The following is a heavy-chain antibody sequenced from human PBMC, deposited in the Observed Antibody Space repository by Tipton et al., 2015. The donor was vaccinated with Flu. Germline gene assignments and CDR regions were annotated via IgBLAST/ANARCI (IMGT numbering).Heavy chain of an antibody. V-gene: IGHV4-59*01. J-gene: IGHJ4*02. D-gene: IGHD3-16*01. CDR3: ARGRQEGEANRYFDY. CDR2: IYYSGST. CDR1: GYFINSTYY. Sequence: TLSLTCTVSGYFINSTYYWSWIRQPPGKGLEWIGYIYYSGSTKYNPSLKSRVTMSVDTSKNQFSLKLSSVTAADTAVYYCARGRQEGEANRYFDYWGQGTRVTVSS.